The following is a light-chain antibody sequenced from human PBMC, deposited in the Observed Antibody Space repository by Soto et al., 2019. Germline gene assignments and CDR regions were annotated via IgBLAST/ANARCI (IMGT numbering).Light chain of an antibody. Sequence: QSVLSQPPSASASPGPAVSISCTGTSSDVGEYKFVSWDQQNPGKAPKLIIYGVNKRPTGGPDRLSGSKSGNMAYLTESRLQAEDEADYYGSTYAVNTKYGCGSGTKVNVL. CDR1: SSDVGEYKF. CDR3: STYAVNTKYG. V-gene: IGLV2-8*01. CDR2: GVN. J-gene: IGLJ1*01.